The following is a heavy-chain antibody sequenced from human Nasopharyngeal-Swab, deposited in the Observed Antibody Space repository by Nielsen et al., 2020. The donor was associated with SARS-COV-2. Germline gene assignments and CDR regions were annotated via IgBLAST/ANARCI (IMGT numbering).Heavy chain of an antibody. J-gene: IGHJ6*02. D-gene: IGHD2-15*01. CDR3: ARDTYCSGGSCYGSGMAV. CDR2: IKEDGSEK. V-gene: IGHV3-7*01. Sequence: VRQAPGKGLEWVANIKEDGSEKNYVDSVKGRFTISRDNAKNSLYLQMNSLRADDTAVYYCARDTYCSGGSCYGSGMAVWGQGTTVTVSS.